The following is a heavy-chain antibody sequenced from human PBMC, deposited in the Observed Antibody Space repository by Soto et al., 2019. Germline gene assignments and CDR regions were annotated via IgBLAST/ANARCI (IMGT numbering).Heavy chain of an antibody. CDR2: ISYDGNNK. CDR3: AKDAARGWYVSYFDN. CDR1: GFTFSGYS. J-gene: IGHJ4*02. Sequence: GGSLRLSCAASGFTFSGYSMHWVRQAPGTGLEWLAVISYDGNNKYYADSVRGRLSISRDNSKNTLYLQMNSLRGDDTAVYYCAKDAARGWYVSYFDNWGQGTLVTVSS. D-gene: IGHD6-19*01. V-gene: IGHV3-30*18.